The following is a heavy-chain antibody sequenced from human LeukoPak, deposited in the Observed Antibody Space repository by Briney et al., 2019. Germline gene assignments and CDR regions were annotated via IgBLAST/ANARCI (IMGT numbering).Heavy chain of an antibody. CDR3: ARGDTGVVPDY. J-gene: IGHJ4*02. CDR2: ISGSGSPI. CDR1: GFAFSSYE. Sequence: PGGSLRLSCAASGFAFSSYEMNWVRQAPGKGLEWLSYISGSGSPIYYADSVRGWFTISRDNAKNSLYLQMNSLRAEDTAVYYCARGDTGVVPDYWGQGTLVTVSS. V-gene: IGHV3-48*03. D-gene: IGHD2-2*01.